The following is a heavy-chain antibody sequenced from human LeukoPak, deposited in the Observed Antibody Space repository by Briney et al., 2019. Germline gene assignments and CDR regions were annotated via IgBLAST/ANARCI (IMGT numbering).Heavy chain of an antibody. J-gene: IGHJ5*02. CDR2: ISSSGSTI. D-gene: IGHD6-13*01. CDR1: GFTFSSYE. Sequence: GGSLRLSCAASGFTFSSYEMNWVRQAPGKGLEWVSYISSSGSTIYYADSVKGRFTISRDNAKNSLYLQMNSLRAEDTAVYYCARELLYSSSWHNWFDPWGQVTLVTVSS. CDR3: ARELLYSSSWHNWFDP. V-gene: IGHV3-48*03.